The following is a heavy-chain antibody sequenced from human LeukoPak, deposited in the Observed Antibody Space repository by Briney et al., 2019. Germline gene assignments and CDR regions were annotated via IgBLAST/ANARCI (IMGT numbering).Heavy chain of an antibody. D-gene: IGHD6-19*01. CDR3: ARDLGIAVPRSIDY. CDR2: ISSGSSYI. J-gene: IGHJ4*02. V-gene: IGHV3-21*01. CDR1: GFTFSSYS. Sequence: SGGSLRLSCAASGFTFSSYSMSWVRQAPGKGLEWGSSISSGSSYIYYADSLKGRFTISRDNAKNSLYLQMNSLSAEDTAVYYCARDLGIAVPRSIDYWGQGTLVTVSS.